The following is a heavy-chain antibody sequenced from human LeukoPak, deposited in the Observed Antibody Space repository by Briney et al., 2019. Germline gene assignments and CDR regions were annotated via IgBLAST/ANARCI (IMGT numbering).Heavy chain of an antibody. D-gene: IGHD2-15*01. CDR3: AKGYCSGGSCYPPA. CDR2: ISGSGGST. Sequence: GGSLRLSCAASGFTFSSFAMSWVRQAAGKGLEWVSAISGSGGSTYYADSVKGRFAISRDNPSNTLYVQMNSLRAEDTAVYYCAKGYCSGGSCYPPAWGQGTLVTVSS. CDR1: GFTFSSFA. J-gene: IGHJ4*02. V-gene: IGHV3-23*01.